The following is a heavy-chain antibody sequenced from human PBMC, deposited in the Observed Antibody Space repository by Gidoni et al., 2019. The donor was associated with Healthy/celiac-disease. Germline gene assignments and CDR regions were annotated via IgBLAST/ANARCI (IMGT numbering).Heavy chain of an antibody. V-gene: IGHV4-39*01. D-gene: IGHD6-13*01. CDR3: ARHGPAGYGQQPTNSGMDV. Sequence: QLQLQESGPGLVKPSETLSLTCTVSGGSISSSSYYWGWIRQPPGKGLEWIGSIHYSGSTYYNPSLKSRVTISVDTSKNQFSLKLSSVTAADTAVYYCARHGPAGYGQQPTNSGMDVWGQGTTVTVSS. CDR2: IHYSGST. CDR1: GGSISSSSYY. J-gene: IGHJ6*02.